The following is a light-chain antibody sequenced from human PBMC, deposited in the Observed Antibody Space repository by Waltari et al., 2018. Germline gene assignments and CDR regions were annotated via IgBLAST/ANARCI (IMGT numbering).Light chain of an antibody. Sequence: SPELTQDPTVSGALGQTVRITCKGDGLSSYYQSWYQQRPGQAPILVFYGLSSRPSWIPDRFSGSISGNTASLTITGAQAEDEADYYCHSRDSSSTRFFGGGTRLTV. CDR2: GLS. V-gene: IGLV3-19*01. CDR3: HSRDSSSTRF. J-gene: IGLJ2*01. CDR1: GLSSYY.